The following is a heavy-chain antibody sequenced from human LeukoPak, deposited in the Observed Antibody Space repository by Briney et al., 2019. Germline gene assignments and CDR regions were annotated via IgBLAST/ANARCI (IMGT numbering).Heavy chain of an antibody. D-gene: IGHD3-3*01. CDR2: ISTDSGNA. J-gene: IGHJ5*02. CDR1: GCTFSNYG. CDR3: ARGKVLRFLEYLDDTPNWFDP. V-gene: IGHV1-18*01. Sequence: GASVKVSCKASGCTFSNYGLSWVRPAPGQGLEWMGWISTDSGNANYAQKFQGRLTMTTDTSTTTAYMELGSLRSDDTAVYYCARGKVLRFLEYLDDTPNWFDPWGQGTLVTVSS.